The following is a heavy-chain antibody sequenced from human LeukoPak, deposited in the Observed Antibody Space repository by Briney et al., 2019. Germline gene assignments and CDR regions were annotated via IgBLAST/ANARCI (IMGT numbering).Heavy chain of an antibody. CDR3: ARVLVWYCSSTSCYAGNWFDP. CDR1: GYTFTSYG. Sequence: ASVKVSCKASGYTFTSYGISWVRQAPGQGLEWMGWISAYNGNTNYAQKFQGRVTMTRDTSISTAYMELSRLRSDDTAVYYCARVLVWYCSSTSCYAGNWFDPWGQGTLVTVSS. V-gene: IGHV1-18*01. CDR2: ISAYNGNT. D-gene: IGHD2-2*01. J-gene: IGHJ5*02.